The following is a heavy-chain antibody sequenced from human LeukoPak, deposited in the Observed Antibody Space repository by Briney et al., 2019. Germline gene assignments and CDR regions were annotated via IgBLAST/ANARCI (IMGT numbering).Heavy chain of an antibody. CDR2: IYYSGST. D-gene: IGHD3-10*01. CDR3: ARGPQASRYYGSGIETLLDY. J-gene: IGHJ4*02. V-gene: IGHV4-30-4*01. CDR1: GGSISSGDYY. Sequence: SQTLSLTCTVSGGSISSGDYYWSWIRQPPGKGLEWIGYIYYSGSTYYNPSLKSRVTISVDTSKNQFSLKLSFVTAADTAVYYCARGPQASRYYGSGIETLLDYWGQGTLVTVSS.